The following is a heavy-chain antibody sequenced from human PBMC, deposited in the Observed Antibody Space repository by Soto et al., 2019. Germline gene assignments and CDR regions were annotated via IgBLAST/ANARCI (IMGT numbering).Heavy chain of an antibody. J-gene: IGHJ4*02. V-gene: IGHV3-30*18. CDR2: ISYDGNSK. CDR3: AKGGRGSNWYAPGDY. CDR1: GFIFSSYG. D-gene: IGHD6-13*01. Sequence: QVHLVESGGGVVQPGRSLRLSCAVSGFIFSSYGMHWVRQAPGKGLEWVAVISYDGNSKYYADSVKDRFTISRDNSKNTLYLQINSLRVEDTAFYYCAKGGRGSNWYAPGDYWGQGTLVTVSS.